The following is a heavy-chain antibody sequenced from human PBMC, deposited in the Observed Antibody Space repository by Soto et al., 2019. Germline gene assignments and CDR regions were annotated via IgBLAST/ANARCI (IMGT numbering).Heavy chain of an antibody. CDR1: GGSISSSSYY. D-gene: IGHD6-13*01. V-gene: IGHV4-39*01. CDR2: IYYSGST. Sequence: SETLSLTCTVSGGSISSSSYYWGWIRQPPGKGLEWIGSIYYSGSTYYNPSLKSRVTISVDTSKNQFSLKLSSVTAADTAVYYCASSATGYSSSWYYYYGMDVWGQGTTVTVSS. CDR3: ASSATGYSSSWYYYYGMDV. J-gene: IGHJ6*02.